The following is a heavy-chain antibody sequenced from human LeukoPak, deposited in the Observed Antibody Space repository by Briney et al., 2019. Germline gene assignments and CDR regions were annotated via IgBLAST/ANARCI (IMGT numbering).Heavy chain of an antibody. V-gene: IGHV4-59*01. J-gene: IGHJ6*02. Sequence: PSETLSVNCTVSGGSISSYYWSWIRQPPGKGLEWIGYINYSGSTNYNPSLKSRLTISVDTSKNQFSLKLSSVPAADTAVYYCARVRVTTPRVTLNSYYGMDVWGQGTTVTVSS. CDR1: GGSISSYY. D-gene: IGHD4-17*01. CDR3: ARVRVTTPRVTLNSYYGMDV. CDR2: INYSGST.